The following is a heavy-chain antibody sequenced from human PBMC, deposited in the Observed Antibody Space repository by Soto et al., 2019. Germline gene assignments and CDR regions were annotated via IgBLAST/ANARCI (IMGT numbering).Heavy chain of an antibody. V-gene: IGHV3-7*01. J-gene: IGHJ6*03. Sequence: EVQLVESGGGLVQPWGSLRLSCAASGVTLSSYLMTWVSQAPGKGLEWVANITQDGSEQYYLDSLKGRFTISRDNAKNSLYLQMKSLRVEDTAVYYCAAGTMVNFYYYYRDVWGKGTTVTVSS. CDR1: GVTLSSYL. CDR2: ITQDGSEQ. CDR3: AAGTMVNFYYYYRDV. D-gene: IGHD2-21*01.